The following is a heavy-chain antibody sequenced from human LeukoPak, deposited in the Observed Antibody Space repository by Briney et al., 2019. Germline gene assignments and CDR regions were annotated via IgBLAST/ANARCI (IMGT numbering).Heavy chain of an antibody. V-gene: IGHV1-18*01. CDR3: ARDVEPYYYDSSGYPPFDY. CDR1: GYTFTSYG. Sequence: ASVKVSCKASGYTFTSYGISWVRQAPGQGLEWMGWISAYNGNTNYAQKLQGRVTMTTDTSTSTAYMELRSLRSDDTAVYYCARDVEPYYYDSSGYPPFDYWGQGTLVTVSS. D-gene: IGHD3-22*01. J-gene: IGHJ4*02. CDR2: ISAYNGNT.